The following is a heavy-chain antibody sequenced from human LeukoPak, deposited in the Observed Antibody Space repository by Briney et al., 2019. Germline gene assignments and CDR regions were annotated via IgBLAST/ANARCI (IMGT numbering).Heavy chain of an antibody. CDR3: ARAVLELDYFDY. D-gene: IGHD1-7*01. CDR1: GGSISSYY. J-gene: IGHJ4*02. V-gene: IGHV4-59*01. Sequence: SETLSLTCTVSGGSISSYYWSWIRQPPGKGLEWIGYIYYSGSTNYNPSLKRRVTISVDTSKNQFSLKLNSVTAADTAVYYCARAVLELDYFDYWGQGTLVTVSS. CDR2: IYYSGST.